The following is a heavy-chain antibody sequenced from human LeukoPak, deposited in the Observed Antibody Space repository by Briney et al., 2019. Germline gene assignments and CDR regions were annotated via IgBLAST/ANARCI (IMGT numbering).Heavy chain of an antibody. CDR1: GGSISSYY. V-gene: IGHV4-4*07. Sequence: PSETLSLTCTVSGGSISSYYWSWIRQPAGKGLEWIGRIYTSGSTNYNPSLKSRVTISVDTSKNQFSLKLSSVTAADTAVYYCARAREVGYGNTKGTYYYYYMDVWGKGTTVTISS. CDR3: ARAREVGYGNTKGTYYYYYMDV. CDR2: IYTSGST. J-gene: IGHJ6*03. D-gene: IGHD4-23*01.